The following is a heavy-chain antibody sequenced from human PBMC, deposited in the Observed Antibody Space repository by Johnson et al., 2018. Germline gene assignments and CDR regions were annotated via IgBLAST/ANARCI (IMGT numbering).Heavy chain of an antibody. V-gene: IGHV1-69*01. CDR3: AKGLTASYYHYYAMDV. D-gene: IGHD2-21*02. Sequence: VQLVETGAEVKKPGSSVKVSCKASGGTFSSYAISWVRQAPGQGLEWMGGIIPIFGTAKYAQRFQGKITITADESTSTAYMELSSLTSEDTAVYYCAKGLTASYYHYYAMDVWGLGTTVTVSS. CDR2: IIPIFGTA. CDR1: GGTFSSYA. J-gene: IGHJ6*02.